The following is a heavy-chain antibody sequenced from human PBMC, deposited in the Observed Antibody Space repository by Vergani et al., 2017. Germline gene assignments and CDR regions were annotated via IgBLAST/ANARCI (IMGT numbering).Heavy chain of an antibody. CDR1: GFTFSDHY. CDR2: ISPGASTV. Sequence: LEESGGGSVKPGGSLRLSCAASGFTFSDHYMSWIRQAPGKGLEWVSHISPGASTVSYTDSVTGRFTVSRHNDNNSLTLDMTTLRVEDTAVYYCAKNPGRSTTRHYYAMDGWGQGTTVIVSS. D-gene: IGHD2-15*01. CDR3: AKNPGRSTTRHYYAMDG. J-gene: IGHJ6*02. V-gene: IGHV3-11*04.